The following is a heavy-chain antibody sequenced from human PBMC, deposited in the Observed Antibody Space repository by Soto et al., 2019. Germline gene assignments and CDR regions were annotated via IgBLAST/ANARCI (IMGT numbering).Heavy chain of an antibody. CDR2: INHSGST. CDR1: GGSFSDHY. Sequence: LSLTCAVFGGSFSDHYWSWIRQSPGKGLEWIGEINHSGSTNYNPSLKSRITISVHTSKNQFSLKLSSVTAADTAVYYCARAEDGYNWLDYWGQGTLVTVSS. D-gene: IGHD5-12*01. J-gene: IGHJ4*02. V-gene: IGHV4-34*01. CDR3: ARAEDGYNWLDY.